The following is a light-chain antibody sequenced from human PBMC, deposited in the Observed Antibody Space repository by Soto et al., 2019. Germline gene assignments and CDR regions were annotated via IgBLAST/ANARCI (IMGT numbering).Light chain of an antibody. Sequence: DIQLTQSPLFLSASIGDRVTITCRASQDISSYLVWYQQNPGKAPKLLIYGASTLQSGVPSRFSGRGSGTEFTLTVSTLQPEDFATYYCQQLKTYPITFGPGTKVDLK. V-gene: IGKV1-9*01. CDR2: GAS. CDR3: QQLKTYPIT. J-gene: IGKJ3*01. CDR1: QDISSY.